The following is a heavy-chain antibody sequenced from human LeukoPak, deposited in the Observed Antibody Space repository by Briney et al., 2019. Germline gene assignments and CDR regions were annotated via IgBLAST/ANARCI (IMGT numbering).Heavy chain of an antibody. J-gene: IGHJ6*03. CDR1: GGSISSYY. CDR3: ARANGGVEYWNGSGTPYYYYMDV. CDR2: IYYSGST. D-gene: IGHD3-10*01. V-gene: IGHV4-59*01. Sequence: PSETLSLTCTVSGGSISSYYWSWIRQPPGKGLEWIGYIYYSGSTNYNPSLKSRVTISVDTSKNQFSLKLSSVTAADTAVYYCARANGGVEYWNGSGTPYYYYMDVWGKGTTVTISS.